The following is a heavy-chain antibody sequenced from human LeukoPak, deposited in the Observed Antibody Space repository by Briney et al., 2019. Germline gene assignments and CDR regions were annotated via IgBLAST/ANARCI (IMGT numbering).Heavy chain of an antibody. J-gene: IGHJ6*02. CDR3: ARPYDFWSGRYYYYGMDV. V-gene: IGHV1-69*01. D-gene: IGHD3-3*01. Sequence: GSSVKVSCKASGGTFSSYAISWVRQAPGQGLEWMGGIIPIFGTANYAQKFQGRVTITADESTSTAYMELSSLRSEDTAVYHCARPYDFWSGRYYYYGMDVWGQGTTVTVSS. CDR2: IIPIFGTA. CDR1: GGTFSSYA.